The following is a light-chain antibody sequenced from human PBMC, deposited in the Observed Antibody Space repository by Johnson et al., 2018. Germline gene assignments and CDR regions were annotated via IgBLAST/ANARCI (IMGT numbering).Light chain of an antibody. CDR2: ENN. V-gene: IGLV1-51*02. CDR1: SSNIGNNY. Sequence: SVLTQPPSVSAAPGQKVTISCSGSSSNIGNNYVSWYQQLPGTAPKLLIYENNKRPSGIPDRFSGSKSGTSATLGITGLQTGDEADHYCGKWDSSLSAGNVFGTGTKVTVL. CDR3: GKWDSSLSAGNV. J-gene: IGLJ1*01.